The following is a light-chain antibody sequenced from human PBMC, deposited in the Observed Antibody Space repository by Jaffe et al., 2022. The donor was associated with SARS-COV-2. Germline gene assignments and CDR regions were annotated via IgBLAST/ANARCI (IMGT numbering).Light chain of an antibody. J-gene: IGKJ4*01. CDR2: AAS. V-gene: IGKV3-20*01. CDR3: QQYQASPLT. CDR1: QSVSSTY. Sequence: EIVLTQSPGTLSVSPGERATLSCRASQSVSSTYLAWYKQKPGQAPRLLIYAASSRATGIPDRFSGSGSGTDFTLTISGLEPEDSAVFYCQQYQASPLTFGGGTKVEIK.